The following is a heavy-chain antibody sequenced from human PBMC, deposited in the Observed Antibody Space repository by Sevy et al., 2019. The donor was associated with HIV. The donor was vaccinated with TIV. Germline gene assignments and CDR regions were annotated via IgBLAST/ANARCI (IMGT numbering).Heavy chain of an antibody. CDR2: IYHSGST. CDR1: GGSISSGGYS. V-gene: IGHV4-30-2*01. D-gene: IGHD6-6*01. J-gene: IGHJ6*02. Sequence: SETLSLTCAVSGGSISSGGYSWSWIRQPPGKGLEWIGYIYHSGSTYYNPSLKSRVTISVDRSKNQFSLKLSSVTAADPAVYYCARAGIAARESYGMDVWGQGTTVTVSS. CDR3: ARAGIAARESYGMDV.